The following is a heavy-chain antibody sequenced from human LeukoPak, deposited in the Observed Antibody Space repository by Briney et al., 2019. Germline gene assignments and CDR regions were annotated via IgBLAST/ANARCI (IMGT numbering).Heavy chain of an antibody. Sequence: SETLSLTCTVAGDSIRSGDYYWSWIRQPPGKGLEWIGYIYYSVTTYYNPSLKSRVTIEVDTSKSQFSLRLSSVTVADTAVYYCARVETSYYGSGTYEDWFDPWGQGTLVIVSS. D-gene: IGHD3-10*01. CDR1: GDSIRSGDYY. V-gene: IGHV4-30-4*01. CDR2: IYYSVTT. J-gene: IGHJ5*02. CDR3: ARVETSYYGSGTYEDWFDP.